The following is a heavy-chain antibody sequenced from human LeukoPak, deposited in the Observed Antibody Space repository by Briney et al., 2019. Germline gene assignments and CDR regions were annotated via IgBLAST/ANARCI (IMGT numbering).Heavy chain of an antibody. V-gene: IGHV4-34*01. CDR3: ARTYSSSWFNWFDP. CDR2: INHSGST. Sequence: SETLSLTCAVYGGSFSGYYWRWIRQPPGKGLEWIGEINHSGSTNYNPSLKSRVTISVDTSKNQFSLKLSSVTAADTAVYYCARTYSSSWFNWFDPWGQGTLVTVSS. CDR1: GGSFSGYY. D-gene: IGHD6-13*01. J-gene: IGHJ5*02.